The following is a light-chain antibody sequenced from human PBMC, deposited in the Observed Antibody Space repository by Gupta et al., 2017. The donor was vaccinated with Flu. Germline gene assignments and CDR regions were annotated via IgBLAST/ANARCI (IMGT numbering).Light chain of an antibody. CDR3: QSFDNALNSWGV. CDR2: DND. V-gene: IGLV1-40*01. CDR1: NIGALCD. Sequence: NIGALCDVPWYHQLTAAAPTLFMCDNDDRPSAVPARLSGSTSGRSASLLITGLLPEEEAYYYYQSFDNALNSWGVFGGGTKLTVL. J-gene: IGLJ3*02.